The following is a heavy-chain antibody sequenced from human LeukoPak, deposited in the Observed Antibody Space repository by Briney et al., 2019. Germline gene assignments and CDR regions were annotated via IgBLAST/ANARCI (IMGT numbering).Heavy chain of an antibody. Sequence: ASVKVSCKAPGYTFTINYMHWVRPAPGQGLEWMGIINPSGGSTSYAQKFQGRVTMTRDTSTSTVYMELSSLRSEDTGVYYCAREAYSPYYYYDMDVWGKGTTVTVSS. D-gene: IGHD4-11*01. J-gene: IGHJ6*03. CDR2: INPSGGST. V-gene: IGHV1-46*01. CDR1: GYTFTINY. CDR3: AREAYSPYYYYDMDV.